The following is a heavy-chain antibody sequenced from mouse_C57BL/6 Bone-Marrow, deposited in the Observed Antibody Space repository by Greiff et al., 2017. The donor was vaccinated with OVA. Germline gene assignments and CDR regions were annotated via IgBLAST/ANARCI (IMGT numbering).Heavy chain of an antibody. CDR3: ARGPGRVGPSGY. J-gene: IGHJ2*01. Sequence: QVQLQQPGAELVRPGSSVKLSCKASGYTFTSYWMHWVKQRPIQGLEWIGNIDPSDSETHYNQKFKDKATLTVDKSSSTAYMQLSSLTSEDSAVYYCARGPGRVGPSGYWGQGTTLTVSS. D-gene: IGHD2-10*02. V-gene: IGHV1-52*01. CDR1: GYTFTSYW. CDR2: IDPSDSET.